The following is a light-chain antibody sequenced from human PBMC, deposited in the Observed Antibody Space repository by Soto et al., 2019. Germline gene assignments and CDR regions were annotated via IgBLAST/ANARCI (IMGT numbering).Light chain of an antibody. Sequence: QSVLTQPASVSGSPGQSITIACTGTSSDVGDYNYVSWYQQHPGKAPKLIIYDVSNRPSGVSNRFSGSKSGNTASLTISGLQDEDEADYYCNSYTSSTTYVFGTGTKVTVL. CDR3: NSYTSSTTYV. V-gene: IGLV2-14*03. CDR1: SSDVGDYNY. CDR2: DVS. J-gene: IGLJ1*01.